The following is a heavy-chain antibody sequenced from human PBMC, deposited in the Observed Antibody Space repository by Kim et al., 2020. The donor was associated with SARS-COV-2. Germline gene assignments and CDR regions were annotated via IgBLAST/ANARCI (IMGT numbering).Heavy chain of an antibody. D-gene: IGHD3-3*01. J-gene: IGHJ4*02. Sequence: GGSLRLSCAASGFTFSSYGMHWVRQAPGKGLEWVAVISYDGSNKYYADSVKGRFTISRDNSKNTLYLQMNSLRAEDTAVYYCAKDPKANDFWSGYGDYWGQGTLVTVSS. CDR1: GFTFSSYG. CDR2: ISYDGSNK. CDR3: AKDPKANDFWSGYGDY. V-gene: IGHV3-30*18.